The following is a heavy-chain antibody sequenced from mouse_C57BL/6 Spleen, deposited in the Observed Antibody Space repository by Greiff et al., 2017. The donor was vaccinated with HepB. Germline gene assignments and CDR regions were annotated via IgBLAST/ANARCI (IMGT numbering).Heavy chain of an antibody. V-gene: IGHV1-26*01. D-gene: IGHD3-2*01. Sequence: VQLQQSGPELVKPGASVKISCKASGYTFTDYYMNWVKQSHGKSLEWIGDINPNNGGTSYNQKFKGKATLTVDKSSSTAYMELRSLTSEDSAVYYCARSRTAPPWFAYWGQGTLVTVSA. CDR2: INPNNGGT. CDR3: ARSRTAPPWFAY. CDR1: GYTFTDYY. J-gene: IGHJ3*01.